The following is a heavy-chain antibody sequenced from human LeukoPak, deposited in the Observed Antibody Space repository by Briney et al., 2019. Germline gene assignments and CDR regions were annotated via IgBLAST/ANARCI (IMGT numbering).Heavy chain of an antibody. CDR2: MNPKSGNT. V-gene: IGHV1-8*01. CDR1: GYSFSSHD. J-gene: IGHJ4*02. Sequence: ASVKVSCKASGYSFSSHDINWVRQATGQGLEWMGWMNPKSGNTYHAQKFQGRVTMSRNTSISVAYLELSSLRSEDTAVYFCVRAPLLRGLVGYYFDSWGQGTPVTVFS. D-gene: IGHD3-16*02. CDR3: VRAPLLRGLVGYYFDS.